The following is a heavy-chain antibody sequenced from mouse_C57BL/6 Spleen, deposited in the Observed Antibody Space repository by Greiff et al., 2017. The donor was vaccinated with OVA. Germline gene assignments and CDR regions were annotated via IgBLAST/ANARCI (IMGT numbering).Heavy chain of an antibody. Sequence: QVQLQQPGAELVKPGASVKVSCKASGYTFTSYWMHWVKQRPGQGLEWIGRLHPSDSDTNYNQKFKGKATLTVDKSSSTAYMQLSSLTSEDSAVYYCATRDYYGISDAMDYWGQGTSVTVSS. CDR3: ATRDYYGISDAMDY. CDR1: GYTFTSYW. V-gene: IGHV1-74*01. CDR2: LHPSDSDT. D-gene: IGHD1-1*01. J-gene: IGHJ4*01.